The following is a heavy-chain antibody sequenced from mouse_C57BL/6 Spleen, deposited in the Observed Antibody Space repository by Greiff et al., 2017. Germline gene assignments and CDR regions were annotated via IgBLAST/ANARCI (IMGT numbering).Heavy chain of an antibody. D-gene: IGHD1-1*01. J-gene: IGHJ2*01. V-gene: IGHV1-66*01. Sequence: QVHVKQSGPELVKPGASVKISCKASGYSFTSYYIHWVKQRPGQGLEWIGWIYPGSGNTKYNEKFKGKATLTADTSSSTAYMQLSSLTSEDSAVYYCARPHYGSSFDYWGQGTTLTVSS. CDR1: GYSFTSYY. CDR3: ARPHYGSSFDY. CDR2: IYPGSGNT.